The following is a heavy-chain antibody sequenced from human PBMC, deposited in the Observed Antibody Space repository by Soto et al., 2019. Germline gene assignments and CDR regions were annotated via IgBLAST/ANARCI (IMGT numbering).Heavy chain of an antibody. J-gene: IGHJ4*02. CDR3: ARDPASNVYFDY. CDR2: ISSSSYYI. V-gene: IGHV3-21*01. Sequence: GGSLRLSCAASGFTFSTYSINWVRQAPGKGLEWISSISSSSYYIYYADSVKGRFTISRDNAKNSLYLQMNSLRAEDTAVYYCARDPASNVYFDYWGQGTLVTVSS. D-gene: IGHD3-16*01. CDR1: GFTFSTYS.